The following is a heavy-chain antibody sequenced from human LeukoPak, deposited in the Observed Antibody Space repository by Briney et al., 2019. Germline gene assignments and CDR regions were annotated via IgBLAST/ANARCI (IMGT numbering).Heavy chain of an antibody. J-gene: IGHJ4*02. Sequence: GASVKVSCKASGGTFSSYAISWVRQAPGQGLEWMGGIIPIFGTANYAQKFQGRVTMTRDMSTSTVYMEPSSLRSEDTAVYYCARDRGWELRWFELDYWGQGTLVTVSS. CDR2: IIPIFGTA. V-gene: IGHV1-69*05. D-gene: IGHD1-26*01. CDR1: GGTFSSYA. CDR3: ARDRGWELRWFELDY.